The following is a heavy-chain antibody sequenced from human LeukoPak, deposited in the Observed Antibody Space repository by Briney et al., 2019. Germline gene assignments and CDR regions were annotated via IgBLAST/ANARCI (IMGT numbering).Heavy chain of an antibody. V-gene: IGHV1-2*02. Sequence: ASVKVSCKASGYTFTVYYIHWVRQAPGQGLEWVGCVNPNSGGTNYAQKFQGRVTMTRDTSISTAYMDLSRLRSDDTAVYYCARGDTVEYFQHWGQGTLVTVSS. CDR1: GYTFTVYY. J-gene: IGHJ1*01. CDR3: ARGDTVEYFQH. CDR2: VNPNSGGT.